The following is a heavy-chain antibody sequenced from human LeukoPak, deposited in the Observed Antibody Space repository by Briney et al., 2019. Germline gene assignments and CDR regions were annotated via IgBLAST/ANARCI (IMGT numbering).Heavy chain of an antibody. Sequence: ASVKVSCEASGYTFTSYGISWVRQAPGQGLEWMGWISAYNGNTNYAQKLQGRVTMTTDTSTSTAYMELRSLRSDDTAVYYCARDPSLRLGELSSFDYWGQGTLVTVSS. CDR2: ISAYNGNT. V-gene: IGHV1-18*01. CDR1: GYTFTSYG. CDR3: ARDPSLRLGELSSFDY. D-gene: IGHD3-16*02. J-gene: IGHJ4*02.